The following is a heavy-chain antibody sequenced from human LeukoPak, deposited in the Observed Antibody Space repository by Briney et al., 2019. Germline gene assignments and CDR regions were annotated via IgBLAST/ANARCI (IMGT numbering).Heavy chain of an antibody. V-gene: IGHV3-48*04. Sequence: GGSLRLSCAASGFTFNSYSMNWVRQAPGKGLEWVSYISSSGTTIYYADSVKGRFTISRDNAKNSLYLQMNSLRAEDTAVYYCARGVTTVENWGQGTLVTVSS. CDR1: GFTFNSYS. CDR3: ARGVTTVEN. J-gene: IGHJ4*02. CDR2: ISSSGTTI. D-gene: IGHD4-23*01.